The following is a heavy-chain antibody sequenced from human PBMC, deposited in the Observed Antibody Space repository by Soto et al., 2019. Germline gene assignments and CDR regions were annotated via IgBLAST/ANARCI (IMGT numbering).Heavy chain of an antibody. J-gene: IGHJ4*02. CDR3: ARDQTVLDY. CDR2: ISAYSGNT. D-gene: IGHD2-15*01. CDR1: GYTFTTYA. V-gene: IGHV1-18*01. Sequence: ASVKVSCKASGYTFTTYAFNWVRQAPGQGLEWMGWISAYSGNTKYSQKFQGRVTMTTDTSTSTAYMELRSLTSDDTAVYYCARDQTVLDYWGQGTLVTVSS.